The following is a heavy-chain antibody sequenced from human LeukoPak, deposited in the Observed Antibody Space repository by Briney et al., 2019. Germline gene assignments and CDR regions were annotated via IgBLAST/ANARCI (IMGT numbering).Heavy chain of an antibody. J-gene: IGHJ2*01. Sequence: SETLSLTCTVSGGSISRGDYYWSWIRQPPGKGLEWIGYIYYSGSIYYNPSLKSRVTISVDTSKNQFSLKLSSVTAADTAVYYCASNTVTTYWYFDLWGRGTLVTVSS. CDR1: GGSISRGDYY. D-gene: IGHD4-17*01. CDR3: ASNTVTTYWYFDL. V-gene: IGHV4-30-4*08. CDR2: IYYSGSI.